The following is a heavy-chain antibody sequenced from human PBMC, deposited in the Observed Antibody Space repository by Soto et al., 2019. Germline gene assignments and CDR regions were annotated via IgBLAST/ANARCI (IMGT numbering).Heavy chain of an antibody. V-gene: IGHV4-31*03. Sequence: PSETLSLTCSVSGGSISSSSYYWAWIRQVPGEGLEWIGYIHHAGPTYYNPSLQSRITISVDTSQNQFSLKLNSVTAADTAVYFCAGKPNALSYFDYWGQGALVTVSS. J-gene: IGHJ4*02. D-gene: IGHD2-8*01. CDR1: GGSISSSSYY. CDR3: AGKPNALSYFDY. CDR2: IHHAGPT.